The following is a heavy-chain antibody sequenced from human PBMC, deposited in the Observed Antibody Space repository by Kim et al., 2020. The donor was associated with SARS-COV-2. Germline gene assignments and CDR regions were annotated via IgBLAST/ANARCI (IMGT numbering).Heavy chain of an antibody. CDR3: ARGAATIFGAYYYYGMDV. D-gene: IGHD3-3*01. V-gene: IGHV6-1*01. CDR2: TYYRSKWYN. Sequence: SQTLSLSCAISGDSVSSNSAAWNWIRQSPSRGLEWLGRTYYRSKWYNDYAVSVKSRITINPDTSKNQFSLQLNSVTPEDTAVYYCARGAATIFGAYYYYGMDVWGQGTTVTVSS. CDR1: GDSVSSNSAA. J-gene: IGHJ6*02.